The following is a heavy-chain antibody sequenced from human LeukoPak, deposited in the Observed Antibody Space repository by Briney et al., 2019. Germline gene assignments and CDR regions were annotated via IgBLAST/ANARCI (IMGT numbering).Heavy chain of an antibody. CDR3: ARDKGSLGYSSSWPNWFDP. V-gene: IGHV4-34*01. J-gene: IGHJ5*02. Sequence: SETPSLTCAVYGGSFSGYYWSWIRQPPGKGLEWIGEINHSGSTNYNPSLKSRVTISVDTSKNQFSLKLSSVTAADTAVYYCARDKGSLGYSSSWPNWFDPWGQGTLVTVSS. D-gene: IGHD6-13*01. CDR2: INHSGST. CDR1: GGSFSGYY.